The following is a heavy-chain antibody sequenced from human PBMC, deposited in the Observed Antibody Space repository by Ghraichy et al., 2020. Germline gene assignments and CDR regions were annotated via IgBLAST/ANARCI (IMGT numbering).Heavy chain of an antibody. CDR1: GGSISTYY. Sequence: SETLSLTCTVSGGSISTYYWSWIRQPPGKRLEWIAYINYSGSTNHNPSLKSRVTISVDTSKNQFSLKLISVTAADTAVYYCARESEGYMDVWGKGTTVTVSS. V-gene: IGHV4-59*01. CDR2: INYSGST. J-gene: IGHJ6*03. CDR3: ARESEGYMDV.